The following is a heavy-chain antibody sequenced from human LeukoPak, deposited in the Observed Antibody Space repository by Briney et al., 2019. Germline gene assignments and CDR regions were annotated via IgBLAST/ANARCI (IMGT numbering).Heavy chain of an antibody. CDR3: ARRKDYYDSSGYGEVDY. D-gene: IGHD3-22*01. CDR2: IYPGDSDT. CDR1: GYSFASYW. J-gene: IGHJ4*02. Sequence: GESLKISCKVYGYSFASYWIGWVRQMPGKGLEWMGIIYPGDSDTRYFASFQGQVTMSVDKSISTAYLQWNSLEASDTAMYYCARRKDYYDSSGYGEVDYWGQGTLVTVSS. V-gene: IGHV5-51*01.